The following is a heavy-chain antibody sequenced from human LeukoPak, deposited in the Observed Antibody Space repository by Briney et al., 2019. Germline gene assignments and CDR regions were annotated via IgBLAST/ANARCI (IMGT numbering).Heavy chain of an antibody. V-gene: IGHV3-23*01. J-gene: IGHJ4*02. CDR3: AKLTVVTPIYYFDY. CDR2: ISGSGGST. D-gene: IGHD4-23*01. CDR1: GFTFSSYA. Sequence: SGGSLRLSCAASGFTFSSYAMSWVRQAPGKGLEWVSAISGSGGSTYYADSVKGRFTISRDNSKNTLYLQMNSLRAEDTAVYYCAKLTVVTPIYYFDYWGQGTLVTVSS.